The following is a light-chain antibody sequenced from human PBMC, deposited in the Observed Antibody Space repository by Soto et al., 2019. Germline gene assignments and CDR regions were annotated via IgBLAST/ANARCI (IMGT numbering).Light chain of an antibody. CDR2: EVT. J-gene: IGLJ1*01. CDR1: SSDVGHYNY. Sequence: VLTQPPSASGSPGQSVTISCTGTSSDVGHYNYVSWYQHHPGKAPKLMIFEVTKRPSGVPDRFSGSKSGNTASLTVSGLQAEDEADYYCSSYADSNIFVFGTGTKVTVL. V-gene: IGLV2-8*01. CDR3: SSYADSNIFV.